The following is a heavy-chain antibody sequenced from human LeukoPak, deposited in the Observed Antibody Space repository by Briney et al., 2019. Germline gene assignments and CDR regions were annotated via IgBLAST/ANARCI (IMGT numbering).Heavy chain of an antibody. CDR3: ARVAVAFDY. CDR1: GESFSGYY. V-gene: IGHV4-34*01. Sequence: KPSGTLSLTCAVYGESFSGYYWSWIRQPPGKGLEWIGEINHSGSTNYNPSLKSRVTISVDTSKNEFSLKLSSVTAADTAVYYCARVAVAFDYWGQGTLVTVSS. D-gene: IGHD6-19*01. J-gene: IGHJ4*02. CDR2: INHSGST.